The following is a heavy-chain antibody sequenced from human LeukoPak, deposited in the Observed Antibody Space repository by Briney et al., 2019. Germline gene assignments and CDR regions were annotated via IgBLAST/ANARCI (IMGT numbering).Heavy chain of an antibody. D-gene: IGHD4-17*01. Sequence: ASVKVSCKASGYTFTNYGISWVRQAPGQGLEWMGWISAYNGNTNYVQKFQGRVTMTTDTSTSTAYMELRSLRSDDTAMYYCALYAVTTPTSFKWFDPWGQGTPVTVSS. CDR2: ISAYNGNT. V-gene: IGHV1-18*01. J-gene: IGHJ5*02. CDR3: ALYAVTTPTSFKWFDP. CDR1: GYTFTNYG.